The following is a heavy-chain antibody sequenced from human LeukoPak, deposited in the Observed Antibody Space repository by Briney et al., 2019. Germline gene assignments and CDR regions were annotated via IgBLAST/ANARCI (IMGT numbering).Heavy chain of an antibody. CDR3: ARSGDELNAFDI. Sequence: GASVKVSCKASGGTFSSYAISWVRQAPGQGLEWMGWINPNSGGTNYAQKFQGRVTMTRDTSISTAYMELSRLRSDDTAVYYCARSGDELNAFDIWGQGTMVTVSS. V-gene: IGHV1-2*02. CDR2: INPNSGGT. J-gene: IGHJ3*02. CDR1: GGTFSSYA. D-gene: IGHD2-21*01.